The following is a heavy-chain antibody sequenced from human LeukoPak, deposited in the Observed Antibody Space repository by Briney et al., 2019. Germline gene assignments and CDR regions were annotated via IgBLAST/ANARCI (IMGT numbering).Heavy chain of an antibody. CDR2: IANDGRDK. D-gene: IGHD1-7*01. J-gene: IGHJ4*02. Sequence: GGSLRLSCAASGFTFSIYGMHWVRQAPGKGREWVAVIANDGRDKKYVDSVKGRFTISRDNSKNTLYLQMDSLRVDDTAVYYCAKDGSTGPAKYYFDSWGQGTLVAVSS. CDR1: GFTFSIYG. V-gene: IGHV3-30*18. CDR3: AKDGSTGPAKYYFDS.